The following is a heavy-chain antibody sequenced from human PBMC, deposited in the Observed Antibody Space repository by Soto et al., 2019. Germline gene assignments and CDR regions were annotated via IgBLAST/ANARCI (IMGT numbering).Heavy chain of an antibody. V-gene: IGHV2-70*01. CDR1: GFSLSTSGMC. J-gene: IGHJ4*02. CDR3: ARIVSSSSWYAHYYYFDY. D-gene: IGHD6-13*01. Sequence: SGPTLVNPAQTLTLTCTFSGFSLSTSGMCVSWIRQPPGKALEWLALIDWDDDKYYSTSLKTRLTISKDTSKNQVVLTMTNMEPVDTATYYCARIVSSSSWYAHYYYFDYWGQGTLVTVSS. CDR2: IDWDDDK.